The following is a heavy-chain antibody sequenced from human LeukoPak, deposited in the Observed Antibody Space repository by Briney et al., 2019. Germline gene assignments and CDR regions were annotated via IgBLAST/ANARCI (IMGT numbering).Heavy chain of an antibody. CDR3: AGRGRSSSLDNY. J-gene: IGHJ4*02. D-gene: IGHD6-13*01. CDR2: ISSSSSYI. V-gene: IGHV3-21*04. CDR1: GFTFSSYS. Sequence: GGSLRLSCAASGFTFSSYSMNWVRQAPGKGLEWVSSISSSSSYIYYADSVKGRFTISRDNSKNTLYLQMNSLRAEDTAVYYCAGRGRSSSLDNYWGQGTLVTVSS.